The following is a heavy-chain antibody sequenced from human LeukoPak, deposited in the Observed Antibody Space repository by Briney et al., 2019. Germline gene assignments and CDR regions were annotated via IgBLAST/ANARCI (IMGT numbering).Heavy chain of an antibody. CDR3: ARDPPPTDCSGGSCYSGGEGY. CDR2: IIPIFGTA. D-gene: IGHD2-15*01. V-gene: IGHV1-69*13. CDR1: GGTFSSYA. Sequence: SVKVSCKASGGTFSSYAISWVRQAPGQGLEWMGGIIPIFGTANYAQKFQGRVTITADESTSTAYMELNSLRAEDTAVYYCARDPPPTDCSGGSCYSGGEGYWGQGTLVTVSS. J-gene: IGHJ4*02.